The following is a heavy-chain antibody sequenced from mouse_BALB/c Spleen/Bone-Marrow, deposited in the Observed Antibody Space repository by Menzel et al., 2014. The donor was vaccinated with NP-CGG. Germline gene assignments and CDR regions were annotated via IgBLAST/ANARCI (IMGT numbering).Heavy chain of an antibody. D-gene: IGHD3-2*01. CDR2: ISTYSGNT. J-gene: IGHJ3*01. CDR1: GYTFTDYA. CDR3: GRVRQKGGGSFGY. Sequence: QVQLQQSGPELVRPGASVKISCKGSGYTFTDYAMHWVKQSHGKSLEWIGVISTYSGNTNYNQKFKGKAKRTVDKSSRTAYMELVRVASEDSAIYYCGRVRQKGGGSFGYWGQGTLGTGFA. V-gene: IGHV1-67*01.